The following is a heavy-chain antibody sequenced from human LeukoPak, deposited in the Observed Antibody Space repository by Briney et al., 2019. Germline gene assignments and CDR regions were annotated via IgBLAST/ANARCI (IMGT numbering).Heavy chain of an antibody. J-gene: IGHJ6*02. Sequence: GGSLRLSCAASGFTFSSYSMNWVRQAPGKGLEWVSSISSSSSYIYYADSVKGRFTISRDNAKNSLYLQMNRLRVEDTAVYYCARGPRGYFGMNVWGQGTTVTVSS. CDR2: ISSSSSYI. V-gene: IGHV3-21*06. CDR1: GFTFSSYS. D-gene: IGHD2-2*03. CDR3: ARGPRGYFGMNV.